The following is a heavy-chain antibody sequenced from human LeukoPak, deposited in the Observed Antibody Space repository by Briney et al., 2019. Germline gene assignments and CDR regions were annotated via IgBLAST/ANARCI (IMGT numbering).Heavy chain of an antibody. J-gene: IGHJ5*02. CDR3: ASYGTLFFWFDP. Sequence: PSETLSLTCTVSGGSISSSSYYWGWIRQPPGKGLEWIGSIYYSGSTYYNPSLKSRVTISVDTSKNQFSLKLSSVTAADTAVYHCASYGTLFFWFDPWGQGTLVTVSS. V-gene: IGHV4-39*01. CDR2: IYYSGST. D-gene: IGHD4-17*01. CDR1: GGSISSSSYY.